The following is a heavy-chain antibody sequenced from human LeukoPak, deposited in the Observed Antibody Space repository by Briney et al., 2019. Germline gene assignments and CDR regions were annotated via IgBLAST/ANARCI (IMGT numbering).Heavy chain of an antibody. Sequence: GRSLRLSCAASGFTFSSYAMHWVRQAPGKGREGVAVISYDGSNKYYADSVKGRFTISRDNSKNTLYLQMHSLRAEDTAVYYCARDSAYYDILPGSPYWGQGTLVTVSS. D-gene: IGHD3-9*01. CDR3: ARDSAYYDILPGSPY. CDR1: GFTFSSYA. J-gene: IGHJ4*02. V-gene: IGHV3-30*04. CDR2: ISYDGSNK.